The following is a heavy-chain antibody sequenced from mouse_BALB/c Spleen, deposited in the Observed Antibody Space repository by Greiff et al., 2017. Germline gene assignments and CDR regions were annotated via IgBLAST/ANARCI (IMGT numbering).Heavy chain of an antibody. J-gene: IGHJ4*01. D-gene: IGHD2-4*01. V-gene: IGHV2-6-7*01. CDR3: ASPYDYGDYAMDY. CDR2: IWGDGST. CDR1: GFSLTGYG. Sequence: VQLKESGPGLVAPSQSLSITCTVSGFSLTGYGVNWVRQPPGKGLEWLGMIWGDGSTDYNSALKSRLSISKDNSKSQVFLKMNSLQTDDTTRYYCASPYDYGDYAMDYWGQGTSVTVSS.